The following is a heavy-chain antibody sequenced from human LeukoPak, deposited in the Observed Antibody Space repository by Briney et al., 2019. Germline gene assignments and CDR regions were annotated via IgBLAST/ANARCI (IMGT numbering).Heavy chain of an antibody. V-gene: IGHV3-74*01. CDR2: INTDGSVM. J-gene: IGHJ5*02. Sequence: GGSLRLSCAASGFTFSSYWMHWVRQAPGKGLLWVSCINTDGSVMRYADSVRGRFTISRDNAKNTLYLQMNSLRVEDTAVYYCATAGGLLTAMGFDPWGQGTLVSVST. CDR1: GFTFSSYW. CDR3: ATAGGLLTAMGFDP. D-gene: IGHD2-2*01.